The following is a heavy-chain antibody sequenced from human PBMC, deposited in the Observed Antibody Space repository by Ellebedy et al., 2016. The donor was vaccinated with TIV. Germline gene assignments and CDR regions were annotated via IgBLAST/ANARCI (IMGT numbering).Heavy chain of an antibody. V-gene: IGHV4-39*01. Sequence: SETLSLTXTVSGGSISSSSYYWGWIRQPPGKGLEWIGSIYYSGSTYYNPSLKSRVTISVDTSKNQFSLKLSSVTVADTAVYYCARQRGKYSSGWYANSESYYYYYMDVWGKGTTVTVSS. CDR2: IYYSGST. D-gene: IGHD6-19*01. CDR1: GGSISSSSYY. CDR3: ARQRGKYSSGWYANSESYYYYYMDV. J-gene: IGHJ6*03.